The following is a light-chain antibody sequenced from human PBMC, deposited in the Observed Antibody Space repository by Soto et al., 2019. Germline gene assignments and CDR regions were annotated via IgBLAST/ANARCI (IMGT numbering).Light chain of an antibody. CDR2: NSN. CDR1: RSDIGSNF. J-gene: IGLJ1*01. CDR3: AAWDDSLTGPV. V-gene: IGLV1-44*01. Sequence: QSVLSQPPSASGTPGQTVIISCSGSRSDIGSNFVNWYQHLPGTAPKLLIYNSNQRPSGVPDRFSGSKSGTSASLAISGLQSEDEADYYCAAWDDSLTGPVYGTAPKVTVL.